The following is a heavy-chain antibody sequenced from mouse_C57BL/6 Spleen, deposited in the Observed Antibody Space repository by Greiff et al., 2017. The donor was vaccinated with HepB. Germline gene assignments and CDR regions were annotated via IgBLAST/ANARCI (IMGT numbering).Heavy chain of an antibody. D-gene: IGHD2-5*01. Sequence: VQLKESGPELVKPGASVKISCKASGYSFTGYYMNWVKQSPEKSLEWIGEINPSTGGTTYNQKFKAKATLTVDKSSSTAYMQLKSLTSEDSAVYYCAEGYYSNWDAMDYWGQGTSVTVSS. V-gene: IGHV1-42*01. CDR1: GYSFTGYY. CDR2: INPSTGGT. J-gene: IGHJ4*01. CDR3: AEGYYSNWDAMDY.